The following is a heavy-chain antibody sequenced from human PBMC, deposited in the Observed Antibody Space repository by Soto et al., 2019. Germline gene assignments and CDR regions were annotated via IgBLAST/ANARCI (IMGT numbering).Heavy chain of an antibody. J-gene: IGHJ4*02. D-gene: IGHD6-6*01. V-gene: IGHV4-4*07. CDR1: GDSISTYY. CDR2: IYTSGST. Sequence: KPSETLSLTCTVSGDSISTYYWTWIRQPAGKGLEWIGRIYTSGSTNYNPSLKSRVTMSLDTSKNQFSLKLSSLTAADTAVYYCARYSSSPGYFDYWGQGALVTVSS. CDR3: ARYSSSPGYFDY.